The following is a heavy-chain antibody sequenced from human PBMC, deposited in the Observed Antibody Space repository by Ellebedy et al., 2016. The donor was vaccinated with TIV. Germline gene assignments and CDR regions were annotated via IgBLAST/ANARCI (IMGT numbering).Heavy chain of an antibody. Sequence: PGGSLRLSCAASGFTFSSYAMSWVRQAPWKGLEWVSAISGSGGSTYYADSVKGRFTISRDNAKNSLYLQMNSLRDEDTAVYYCASGGYCSGGSCYGYWGQGTLVTVSS. CDR3: ASGGYCSGGSCYGY. CDR1: GFTFSSYA. V-gene: IGHV3-23*01. J-gene: IGHJ4*02. D-gene: IGHD2-15*01. CDR2: ISGSGGST.